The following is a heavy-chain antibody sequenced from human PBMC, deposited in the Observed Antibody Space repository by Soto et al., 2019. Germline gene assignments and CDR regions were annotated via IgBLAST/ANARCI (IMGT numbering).Heavy chain of an antibody. D-gene: IGHD6-13*01. CDR1: GNTFNSYA. CDR3: AIEVGRSNQFDL. V-gene: IGHV1-69*10. CDR2: IVPISGIT. J-gene: IGHJ5*02. Sequence: SVKVSCKASGNTFNSYAISWVRQAPGQGLEWMGGIVPISGITNYAQKFQGRVTITADKSTSTAYMDLSSLRSEDTAVYYCAIEVGRSNQFDLWGQGTMVTVSS.